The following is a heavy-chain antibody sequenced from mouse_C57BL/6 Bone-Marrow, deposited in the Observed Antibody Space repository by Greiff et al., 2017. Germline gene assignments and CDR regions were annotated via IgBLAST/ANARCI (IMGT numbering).Heavy chain of an antibody. D-gene: IGHD1-1*01. CDR2: IYPSYSET. CDR3: ARKDGSSPWFAY. CDR1: GYTFTSYR. V-gene: IGHV1-61*01. Sequence: QVQLQQPGAELVRPGYSVKLSCKASGYTFTSYRMDWVKQRPGQGLEWIGNIYPSYSETHYNKKFKDKATMTVDKASITAYLQLSSLTSEDSAVYYCARKDGSSPWFAYWGQGTLVTVSA. J-gene: IGHJ3*01.